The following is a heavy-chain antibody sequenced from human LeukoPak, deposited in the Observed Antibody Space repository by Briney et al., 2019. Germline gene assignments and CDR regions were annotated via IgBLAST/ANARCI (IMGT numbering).Heavy chain of an antibody. Sequence: PGGSLRLSCVASGFTYSSYSMNWVRQAPGKGLEWVSTISSTSHYIYYADSVRGRFTVSRDNARNSLYLQMNSLRAEDTSIYYCARELGYCSGGSCGYWGQGTLVTVSS. CDR1: GFTYSSYS. V-gene: IGHV3-21*01. CDR2: ISSTSHYI. CDR3: ARELGYCSGGSCGY. J-gene: IGHJ4*02. D-gene: IGHD2-15*01.